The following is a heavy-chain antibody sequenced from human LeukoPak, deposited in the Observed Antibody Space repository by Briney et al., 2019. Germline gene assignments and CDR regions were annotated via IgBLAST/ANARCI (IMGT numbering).Heavy chain of an antibody. V-gene: IGHV1-18*01. CDR3: ARDNDSRDPPHFDY. J-gene: IGHJ4*02. Sequence: GASVKVSCKASGYTFIRNGISWVRQAPGQGLEWMGWISPYNENRKYLQKLQGRVTLTTDTSTSTAYMELSSLRSEDTAVYYCARDNDSRDPPHFDYWGQGTLVTVSS. CDR2: ISPYNENR. CDR1: GYTFIRNG. D-gene: IGHD3-16*01.